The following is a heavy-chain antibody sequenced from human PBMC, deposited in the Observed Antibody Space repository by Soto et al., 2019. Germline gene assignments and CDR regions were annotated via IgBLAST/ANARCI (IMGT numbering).Heavy chain of an antibody. CDR3: GKILVGATGHTDADS. Sequence: SETLSLTSIVSGASVYRNGHYWGWIRQPPGKGLEWIGSIDNNGVTNYNSSLKSRVTISRDTSKNQFSLRLTSVTAADTAVYYCGKILVGATGHTDADSWGPGTLVTVSS. D-gene: IGHD2-15*01. V-gene: IGHV4-39*01. CDR2: IDNNGVT. J-gene: IGHJ4*02. CDR1: GASVYRNGHY.